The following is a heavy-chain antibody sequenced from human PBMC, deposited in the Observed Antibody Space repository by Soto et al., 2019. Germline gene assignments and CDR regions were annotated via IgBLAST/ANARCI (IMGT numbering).Heavy chain of an antibody. Sequence: PGGSLRLSCAASGFTFSSYAMHWVRQAPGKGLEWVAVISYDGSNKYYADSVKGRFTISRDNSKNTLYLQMNSLRAEDTAVYYCARAITSSWYAFDYWGQGTLVTVSS. CDR1: GFTFSSYA. J-gene: IGHJ4*02. CDR3: ARAITSSWYAFDY. CDR2: ISYDGSNK. D-gene: IGHD6-13*01. V-gene: IGHV3-30-3*01.